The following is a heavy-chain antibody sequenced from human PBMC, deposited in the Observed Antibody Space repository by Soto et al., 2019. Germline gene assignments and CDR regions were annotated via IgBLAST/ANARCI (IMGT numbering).Heavy chain of an antibody. CDR3: ARNHPIYCSGGPCDSTP. Sequence: GASVKVSCKASGYTFTSYGISWVRQAPGQGLEWMGWISAYNGNTNYAQKLQGRVTMTTDTSTSTAYMELRSLRSDDTAVYYCARNHPIYCSGGPCDSTPWGQAPLLTVSS. J-gene: IGHJ5*02. D-gene: IGHD2-15*01. V-gene: IGHV1-18*01. CDR1: GYTFTSYG. CDR2: ISAYNGNT.